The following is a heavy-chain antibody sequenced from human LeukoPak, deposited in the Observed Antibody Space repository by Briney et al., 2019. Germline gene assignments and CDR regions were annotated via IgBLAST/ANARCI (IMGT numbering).Heavy chain of an antibody. CDR1: GYTFTGYH. CDR3: ARSPDILTGEKFDY. D-gene: IGHD3-9*01. J-gene: IGHJ4*02. CDR2: MNPKSGGT. V-gene: IGHV1-2*02. Sequence: RASVKVSCKASGYTFTGYHVHWVRQAPGQGLEWMGWMNPKSGGTNYAQKFEARVTMNRDTSISTAYMELSRLRFDDTAVYYCARSPDILTGEKFDYWGQGTLVTVSS.